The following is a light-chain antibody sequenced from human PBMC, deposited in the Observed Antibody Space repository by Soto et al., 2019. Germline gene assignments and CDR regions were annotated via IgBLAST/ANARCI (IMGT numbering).Light chain of an antibody. CDR3: QSYDSSRSGSDV. CDR1: SSNIGAGYD. V-gene: IGLV1-40*01. Sequence: QSVLTQPPSVSGAPGQRVTISCTGSSSNIGAGYDVHWYQQLPGTAPKLLIYGNSNRPSGVPDRFSGSKSGTSASLAITGLQVEDEADYYCQSYDSSRSGSDVFGTGTKLTVL. CDR2: GNS. J-gene: IGLJ1*01.